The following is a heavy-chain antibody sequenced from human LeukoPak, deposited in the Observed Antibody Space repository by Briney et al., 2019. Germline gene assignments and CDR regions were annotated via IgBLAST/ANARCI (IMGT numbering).Heavy chain of an antibody. J-gene: IGHJ3*02. CDR3: ARPAAAGIEAFDI. D-gene: IGHD6-13*01. CDR2: MYYGGDN. CDR1: GGSISGYY. V-gene: IGHV4-39*01. Sequence: KPSETLSLTCTVSGGSISGYYWGWIRQPPGKGLEWIANMYYGGDNYYNPSLKSRLTLSADTSKNQLSLKLSSVTAADTAVYYCARPAAAGIEAFDIWGQGTMVIVSS.